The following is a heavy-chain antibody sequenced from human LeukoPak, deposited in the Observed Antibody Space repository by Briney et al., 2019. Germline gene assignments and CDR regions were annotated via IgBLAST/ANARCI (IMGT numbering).Heavy chain of an antibody. CDR3: AKVPIREYSYEW. CDR2: IRYDGGNK. D-gene: IGHD5-18*01. J-gene: IGHJ4*02. V-gene: IGHV3-30*02. Sequence: GGSLRLSCAASGFTFSSYAMHWVRQAPGKGLEWVAFIRYDGGNKYYADSVKGRFTISRDNSKNTLYLQMNSLRAEDTAVYYCAKVPIREYSYEWWGQGTLVTVSS. CDR1: GFTFSSYA.